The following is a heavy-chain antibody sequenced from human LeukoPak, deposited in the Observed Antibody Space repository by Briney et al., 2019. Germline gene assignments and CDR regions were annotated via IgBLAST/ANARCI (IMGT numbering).Heavy chain of an antibody. J-gene: IGHJ4*02. V-gene: IGHV4-59*01. CDR2: IYYSGST. Sequence: SETLSLTCTVSGGSISSYYWSWIRQPPGKGLEWIGYIYYSGSTNYNPSLKSRVTISVDTSKNQFSLKLSSVTAADPAVYYCARGAAGDFDWLLYRLYFDYWGQGTLVTVSS. CDR3: ARGAAGDFDWLLYRLYFDY. D-gene: IGHD3-9*01. CDR1: GGSISSYY.